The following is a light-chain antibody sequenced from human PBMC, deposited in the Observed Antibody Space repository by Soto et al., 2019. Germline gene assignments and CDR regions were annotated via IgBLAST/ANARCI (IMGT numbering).Light chain of an antibody. V-gene: IGLV1-40*01. J-gene: IGLJ3*02. Sequence: QSVLTQPPSVSGGPGQKVTISCTRSSSNIGAAYDVHWYQHRPGTAPKLLSYGNNNRPSGVPDRFSGSKSGTSASLAITGLQAEDEADYYCQSYDSSLSGWVFGGGTKLTVL. CDR1: SSNIGAAYD. CDR3: QSYDSSLSGWV. CDR2: GNN.